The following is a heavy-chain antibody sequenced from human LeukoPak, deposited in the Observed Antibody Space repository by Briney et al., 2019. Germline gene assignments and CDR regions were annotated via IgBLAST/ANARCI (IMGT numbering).Heavy chain of an antibody. CDR3: ARSSYSSSSSV. V-gene: IGHV3-7*03. J-gene: IGHJ3*01. CDR2: INSDGSEG. D-gene: IGHD6-6*01. CDR1: GFTFSGFW. Sequence: GGSLRLSCAVSGFTFSGFWMSWSRQAPGKGLEWVASINSDGSEGYYADVVKGRFTISRDNAKNSLYLQVNSLRAEDTAVYYCARSSYSSSSSVWGQGTMVTVSS.